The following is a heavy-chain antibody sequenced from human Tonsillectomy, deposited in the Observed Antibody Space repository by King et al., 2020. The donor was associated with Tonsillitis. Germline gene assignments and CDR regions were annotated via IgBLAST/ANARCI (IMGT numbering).Heavy chain of an antibody. J-gene: IGHJ4*02. CDR3: ARGVITYGGEWGTDWGIGD. CDR1: GFTFSSYG. Sequence: VQLVESGGGVVQPGRSLRLSCAASGFTFSSYGMHWVRQAPGKGLEWVAVISYDGSNKYYADSVKGRFTISRDNSKNTLYLQMNSLRAEDTAVYYCARGVITYGGEWGTDWGIGDWGEGALVTVA. CDR2: ISYDGSNK. V-gene: IGHV3-33*05. D-gene: IGHD3-16*01.